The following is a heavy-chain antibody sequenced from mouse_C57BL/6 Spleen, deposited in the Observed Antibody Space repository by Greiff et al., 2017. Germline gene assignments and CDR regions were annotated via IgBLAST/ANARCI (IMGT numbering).Heavy chain of an antibody. V-gene: IGHV1-18*01. CDR1: GYTFTDYN. CDR2: INPNNGGT. Sequence: EVKLMESGPELVKPGASVKIPCKASGYTFTDYNMDWVKQSHGKSLEWIGDINPNNGGTIYNQKFKGKATLTVDKSSSTAYMELRSLTSEDTAVYYCARWDDYDGEFAYWGQGTLVTVSA. J-gene: IGHJ3*01. D-gene: IGHD2-4*01. CDR3: ARWDDYDGEFAY.